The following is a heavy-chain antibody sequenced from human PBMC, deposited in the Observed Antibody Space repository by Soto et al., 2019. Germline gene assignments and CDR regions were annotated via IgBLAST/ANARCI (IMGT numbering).Heavy chain of an antibody. J-gene: IGHJ4*02. D-gene: IGHD6-6*01. CDR3: ARAIGADFFDY. V-gene: IGHV3-23*01. CDR1: GFTFSNYA. CDR2: ISDSGVNT. Sequence: GGSLRLSCTASGFTFSNYAMSRVRQAPGMGLEWVSTISDSGVNTFFGDSMKDRFTISRDNSKSTVYLQLNTVRAEDTAIYYCARAIGADFFDYCRQLTPVT.